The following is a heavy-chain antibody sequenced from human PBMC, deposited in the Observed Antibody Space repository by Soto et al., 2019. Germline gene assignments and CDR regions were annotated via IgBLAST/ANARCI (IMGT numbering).Heavy chain of an antibody. CDR3: AREPAPLAY. V-gene: IGHV3-48*01. CDR1: GFTFSSYS. Sequence: PGGSLRLSCAASGFTFSSYSMNWVRQAPGKGLEWVSYISSSSSTIYYADSVKGRFTISRDNAKNSLYLQMNSLRAEDTAVYYCAREPAPLAYWGQGTLVTVSS. CDR2: ISSSSSTI. J-gene: IGHJ4*02.